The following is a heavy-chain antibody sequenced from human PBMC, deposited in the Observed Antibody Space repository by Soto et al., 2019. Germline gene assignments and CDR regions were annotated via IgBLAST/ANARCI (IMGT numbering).Heavy chain of an antibody. D-gene: IGHD6-19*01. CDR3: ARVRTVAGNPVLDY. CDR1: GGSISSGGYS. V-gene: IGHV4-30-2*01. CDR2: IYHSGST. Sequence: KLSETLSLTCAVSGGSISSGGYSWSWIRQPPGKGLEWIGYIYHSGSTYYNPSLKSRITINPDTSKNQFSLKLSSVTAADTAVYYCARVRTVAGNPVLDYWGQGTLVTVSS. J-gene: IGHJ4*02.